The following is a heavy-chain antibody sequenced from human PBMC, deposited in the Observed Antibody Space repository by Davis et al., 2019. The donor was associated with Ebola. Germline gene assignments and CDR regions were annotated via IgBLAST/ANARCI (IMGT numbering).Heavy chain of an antibody. Sequence: GESLKISCAASGFTFSGSAIHWVRQASGRGLEWVGRIRSKPNNYATAYAASVKGRFTISRDDSKNTAYLQMNSLKTEDTAVYYCARHPNYYYYGLDVWGQGTTVTVSS. CDR3: ARHPNYYYYGLDV. V-gene: IGHV3-73*01. J-gene: IGHJ6*02. CDR2: IRSKPNNYAT. CDR1: GFTFSGSA.